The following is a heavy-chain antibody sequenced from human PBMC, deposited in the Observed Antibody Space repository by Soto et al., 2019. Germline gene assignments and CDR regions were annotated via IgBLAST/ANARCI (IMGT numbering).Heavy chain of an antibody. V-gene: IGHV3-53*01. CDR3: ATWHEREHAYDV. CDR2: LYDVDGS. D-gene: IGHD1-1*01. CDR1: GLTVSGKKY. J-gene: IGHJ3*01. Sequence: PGGSLRLSCAASGLTVSGKKYVAWVRQAPGKGLEWVSALYDVDGSFYAHSVKGRFTTSSDSSKTTVYLQMNGLRPDDTAVYYCATWHEREHAYDVWGQGTTVTVSS.